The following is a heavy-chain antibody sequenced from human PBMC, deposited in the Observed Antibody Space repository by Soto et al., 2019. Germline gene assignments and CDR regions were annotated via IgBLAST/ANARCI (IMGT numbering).Heavy chain of an antibody. V-gene: IGHV3-7*03. CDR3: VRASGMDV. CDR1: GFTSGSYW. J-gene: IGHJ6*02. CDR2: IRQDGSEK. Sequence: GSLRLSCAASGFTSGSYWMSWVRQAPGKGLEWVANIRQDGSEKYYVHSVRGRFTISRDNAKNSMYLQMNSLRAEDTAVYYCVRASGMDVWGQGTTVTV.